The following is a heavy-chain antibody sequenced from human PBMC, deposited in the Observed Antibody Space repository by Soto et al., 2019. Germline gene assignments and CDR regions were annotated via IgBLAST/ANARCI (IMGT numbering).Heavy chain of an antibody. Sequence: QLQLQESGPGLVKPSETLSLTCTVSGGSISSSSYYWGWIRQPPGKGLEWIGSMYYSGSTYYNPSLKSRVIISADTSKNQFSLKLSSVTAADTAVYYCARHSGDYDPPYFYYYYMDVWGKGTTVTVSS. V-gene: IGHV4-39*01. CDR1: GGSISSSSYY. CDR2: MYYSGST. CDR3: ARHSGDYDPPYFYYYYMDV. D-gene: IGHD4-17*01. J-gene: IGHJ6*03.